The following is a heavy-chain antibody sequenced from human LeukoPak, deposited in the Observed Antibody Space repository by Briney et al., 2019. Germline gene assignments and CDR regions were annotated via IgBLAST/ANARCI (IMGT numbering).Heavy chain of an antibody. D-gene: IGHD5-12*01. CDR3: ARVEDIVATD. CDR2: SYFRGST. Sequence: SDTLSLTCTVSDASITNYYWGWIRQPPGKGLEWIGSSYFRGSTYSSPSLRSRVVISVDTSKNQFSLKLNSVTAADTAVYYCARVEDIVATDWGQGTLVTVSS. J-gene: IGHJ4*02. CDR1: DASITNYY. V-gene: IGHV4-39*07.